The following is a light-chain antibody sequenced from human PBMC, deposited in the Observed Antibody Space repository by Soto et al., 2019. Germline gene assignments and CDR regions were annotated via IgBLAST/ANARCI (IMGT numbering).Light chain of an antibody. CDR3: QHYNSYSEA. CDR1: QTISSW. CDR2: KAS. Sequence: SRMTQSPSTLSGSVGYRGTITCRASQTISSWLAWYQQKPGKAPKLLIYKASTLKSGVPSRFSGSGSGTEFTLTISSLQPDDFATYYCQHYNSYSEAFGQGTKVDIK. J-gene: IGKJ1*01. V-gene: IGKV1-5*03.